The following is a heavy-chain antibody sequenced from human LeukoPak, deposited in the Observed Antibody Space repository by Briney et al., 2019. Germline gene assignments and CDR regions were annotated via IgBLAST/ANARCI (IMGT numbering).Heavy chain of an antibody. CDR2: VSGSGAHT. D-gene: IGHD2-15*01. J-gene: IGHJ4*02. CDR3: ANWGGCSGGSCYKFLDS. V-gene: IGHV3-23*01. Sequence: GGSLRLSCAASGFTFSSYAMTWVRQAPGKGLQWVSAVSGSGAHTYYADSVKGRFTISRDNSRDTLYLQMNSLRAEDTAIYICANWGGCSGGSCYKFLDSWGQGTLVTVSS. CDR1: GFTFSSYA.